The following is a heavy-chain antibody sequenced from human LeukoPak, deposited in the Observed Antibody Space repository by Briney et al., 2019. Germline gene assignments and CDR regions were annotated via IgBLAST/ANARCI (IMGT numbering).Heavy chain of an antibody. J-gene: IGHJ3*02. Sequence: GGSLRLSCAASEFTFSSYSMNWVSQAPGKGLEWLSSISRTSNYIYDADSVKGRFSISRDNAKKSLYLQMNSLRAEDTAVYYCARGHSGSYQRTDAFDIWGQGTMVTVSS. CDR3: ARGHSGSYQRTDAFDI. CDR1: EFTFSSYS. D-gene: IGHD1-26*01. V-gene: IGHV3-21*01. CDR2: ISRTSNYI.